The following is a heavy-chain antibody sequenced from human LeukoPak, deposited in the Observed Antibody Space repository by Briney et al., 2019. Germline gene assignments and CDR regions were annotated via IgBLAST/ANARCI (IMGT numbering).Heavy chain of an antibody. J-gene: IGHJ4*02. D-gene: IGHD3-10*01. CDR2: INPNSGGT. CDR1: GYTFTGYY. V-gene: IGHV1-2*06. Sequence: KPGASVKVSCKASGYTFTGYYMHWVRQAPGQWLEWMGRINPNSGGTNYAQKFQGRVTMTRDTSISTAYMELSRLRSDDTAVYYCARGTMVRGVPRDYWGQGTLVTVSS. CDR3: ARGTMVRGVPRDY.